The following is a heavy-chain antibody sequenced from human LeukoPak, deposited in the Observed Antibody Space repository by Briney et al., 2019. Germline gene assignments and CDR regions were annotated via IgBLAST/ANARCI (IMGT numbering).Heavy chain of an antibody. CDR2: IYPGDSDT. D-gene: IGHD3-22*01. J-gene: IGHJ1*01. CDR1: GYSFTSYW. V-gene: IGHV5-51*01. Sequence: GESLKISCKGSGYSFTSYWIGWVRQMPGKGLEWMGIIYPGDSDTRYSPSFQGQVTISADKSISTAYLQWSSLKASDTAMYYCARSRQYYYDSSGYPWIIFQHWGQGTLVTVSS. CDR3: ARSRQYYYDSSGYPWIIFQH.